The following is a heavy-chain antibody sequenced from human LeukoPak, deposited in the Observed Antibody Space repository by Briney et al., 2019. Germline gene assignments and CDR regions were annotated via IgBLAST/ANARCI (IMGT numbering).Heavy chain of an antibody. V-gene: IGHV1-69*04. CDR3: ARDLNYYVAGAD. Sequence: GASVKVSCKASGGTFSSYAISWVRQAPRQGLEWMGRIIPILGIANYAQKFQGRVTITADKSTSTAYMELSSLRSEDTAVYYCARDLNYYVAGADWGQGTLVTVSS. CDR1: GGTFSSYA. J-gene: IGHJ4*02. D-gene: IGHD3-10*02. CDR2: IIPILGIA.